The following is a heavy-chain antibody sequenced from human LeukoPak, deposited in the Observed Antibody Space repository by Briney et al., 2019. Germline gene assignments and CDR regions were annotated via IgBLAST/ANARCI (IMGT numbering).Heavy chain of an antibody. D-gene: IGHD2-15*01. Sequence: SGGSLRLSCAASGFTFSSYSMNWVRQAPGKGLEWVSSISSSSSYIYYADSVKGRFTISRDNAKNSLYLQMNSLRAEDTAVYYCARDRYCSGGSCYLDYWGQGTLVTVSS. CDR1: GFTFSSYS. CDR3: ARDRYCSGGSCYLDY. V-gene: IGHV3-21*01. CDR2: ISSSSSYI. J-gene: IGHJ4*02.